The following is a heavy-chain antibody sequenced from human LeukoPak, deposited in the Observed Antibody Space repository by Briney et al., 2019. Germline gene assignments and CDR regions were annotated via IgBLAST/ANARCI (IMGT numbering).Heavy chain of an antibody. V-gene: IGHV3-23*01. Sequence: PGGSLRLSCAASGLIFRSYGMSWVRQAPGKGLECVSVISGSGGSTNYADSVKGRLTISRDNSKNTLYLQMNSLRAEDTAVYYCAKARGDSYGHLQYWGQGTLVTVSS. CDR3: AKARGDSYGHLQY. CDR2: ISGSGGST. CDR1: GLIFRSYG. D-gene: IGHD5-18*01. J-gene: IGHJ4*02.